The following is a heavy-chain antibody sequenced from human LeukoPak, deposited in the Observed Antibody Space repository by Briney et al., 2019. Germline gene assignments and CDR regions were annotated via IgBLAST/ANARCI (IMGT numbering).Heavy chain of an antibody. CDR2: ISPDGMTT. Sequence: GGSLRLSCAASGFTFSSFWMHWVRQDPGKGLVWVSRISPDGMTTNHADSVKGRFTVSRDNAKNTLYLQMNSLRAEDTAVYYCARTRTLPVAGGFDAWGQGTLVTVSS. CDR3: ARTRTLPVAGGFDA. CDR1: GFTFSSFW. V-gene: IGHV3-74*01. D-gene: IGHD6-13*01. J-gene: IGHJ5*02.